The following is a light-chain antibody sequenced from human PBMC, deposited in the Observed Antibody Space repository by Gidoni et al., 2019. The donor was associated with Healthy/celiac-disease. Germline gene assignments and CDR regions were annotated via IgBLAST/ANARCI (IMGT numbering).Light chain of an antibody. CDR3: QQSYSTLT. J-gene: IGKJ4*01. CDR1: QSISSY. Sequence: DIQMTQSPSSLSASVGDRVTITCRASQSISSYLNWYQQKPGKAPNLLIYAASSLKSGVPSRFRGSGSGTDFTLTISSLQPEDFATYYCQQSYSTLTFXGXTKVEIK. V-gene: IGKV1-39*01. CDR2: AAS.